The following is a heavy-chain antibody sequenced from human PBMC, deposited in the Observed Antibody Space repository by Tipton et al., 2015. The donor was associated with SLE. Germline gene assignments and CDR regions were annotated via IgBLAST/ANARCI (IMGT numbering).Heavy chain of an antibody. CDR1: GDSISSAGNS. CDR2: IYYGGDI. CDR3: AGEGHLESSGFDI. J-gene: IGHJ3*02. D-gene: IGHD3-3*01. V-gene: IGHV4-31*03. Sequence: TLSLTCTVSGDSISSAGNSWNWIRQLPGKGLEWIGYIYYGGDIHYNPSLKSRVAISLDTSKNQVSLKLKSVTAADTAMYYCAGEGHLESSGFDIWGQGTMVTVSS.